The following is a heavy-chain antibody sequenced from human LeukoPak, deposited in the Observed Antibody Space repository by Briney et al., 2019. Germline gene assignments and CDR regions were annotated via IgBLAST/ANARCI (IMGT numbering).Heavy chain of an antibody. J-gene: IGHJ4*02. Sequence: SSETLSLTCAVYGGSFSGYYWSWIRQPPGKGLEWIGEINHSGSTNYNPSLKSRVTISVDTPKNQFSLKLSSVTAADTAVYYCARGPYYDFWSGYYAYFDYWGQGTLVTVSS. CDR2: INHSGST. CDR3: ARGPYYDFWSGYYAYFDY. CDR1: GGSFSGYY. D-gene: IGHD3-3*01. V-gene: IGHV4-34*01.